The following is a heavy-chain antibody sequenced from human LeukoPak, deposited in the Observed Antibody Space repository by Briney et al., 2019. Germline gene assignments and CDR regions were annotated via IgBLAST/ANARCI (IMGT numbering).Heavy chain of an antibody. J-gene: IGHJ4*02. CDR1: GGTFSSYA. CDR2: IIPIFGTA. V-gene: IGHV1-69*13. Sequence: ASVKVSCKASGGTFSSYAISWVRQAPGQGLEWMGGIIPIFGTANYAQKFQGRVTITADESTSTAYMELSSLRSEDTAVYYCAREGLFGGYSDYWGQGTLVTVSS. CDR3: AREGLFGGYSDY. D-gene: IGHD2-2*03.